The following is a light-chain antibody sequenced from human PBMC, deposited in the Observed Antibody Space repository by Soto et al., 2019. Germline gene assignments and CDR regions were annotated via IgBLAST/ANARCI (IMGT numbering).Light chain of an antibody. CDR3: SSYITSSTRV. V-gene: IGLV2-14*03. J-gene: IGLJ1*01. CDR2: EVR. Sequence: SALAQPAPLSGAPGQTSTISCTGTRRYVGSYDFVSWSQQHPDKAPKLMIYEVRNRPSGVSNRFSGSKSVNTATLTISGLQAEDEADYYCSSYITSSTRVFGTGTKVTVL. CDR1: RRYVGSYDF.